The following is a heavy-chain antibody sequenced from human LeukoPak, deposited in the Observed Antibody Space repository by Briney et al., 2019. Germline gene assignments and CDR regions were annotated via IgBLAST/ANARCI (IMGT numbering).Heavy chain of an antibody. CDR1: GGTFISYA. D-gene: IGHD3-22*01. V-gene: IGHV1-69*04. J-gene: IGHJ4*02. CDR3: ARAEWTYYYDSSPNDY. Sequence: GSSVKVSCKASGGTFISYAISWVRQAPGQGLEWMGRIIPILGIANYAQKFQGRVTITADKSTSTAYMELSSLRSEDTAVYYCARAEWTYYYDSSPNDYWGQGTLVTVSS. CDR2: IIPILGIA.